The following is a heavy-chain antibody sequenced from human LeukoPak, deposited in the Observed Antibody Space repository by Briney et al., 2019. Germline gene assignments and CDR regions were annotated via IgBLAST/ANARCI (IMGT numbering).Heavy chain of an antibody. CDR2: IDSGGST. Sequence: GGSLRLSCAASGFTVSSNYMSWVRQAPGKGLEWVSVIDSGGSTYYADSVRGRFTISRDNSRNTLYLQMNSLRAEDTAVYYCARSTVVTGRYYYYYMDVWGKGTTVSVSS. CDR3: ARSTVVTGRYYYYYMDV. CDR1: GFTVSSNY. V-gene: IGHV3-53*01. D-gene: IGHD4-23*01. J-gene: IGHJ6*03.